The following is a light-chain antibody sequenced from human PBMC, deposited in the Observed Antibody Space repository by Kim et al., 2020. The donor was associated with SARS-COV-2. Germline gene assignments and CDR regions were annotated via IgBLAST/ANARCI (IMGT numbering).Light chain of an antibody. CDR3: SSFAGTSYV. J-gene: IGLJ1*01. V-gene: IGLV2-8*01. Sequence: QSALTQPPSASGSPGQSVTISCTGTSSDIGGYNSVSWYQQHPGKAPKLVIYDVTKRPSGVPDRFSGSKSGNTASLTVSGLQVEDEGDYYCSSFAGTSYVFGTGTKVTVL. CDR2: DVT. CDR1: SSDIGGYNS.